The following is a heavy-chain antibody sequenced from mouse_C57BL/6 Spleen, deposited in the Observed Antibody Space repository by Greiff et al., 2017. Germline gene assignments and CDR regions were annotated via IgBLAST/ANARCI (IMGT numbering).Heavy chain of an antibody. CDR2: IVPSGSYT. J-gene: IGHJ1*03. D-gene: IGHD1-1*01. Sequence: QVQLQQPGAELVRPGTSVKLSCKASGYTFTSYWMHWVKQRPGQGLEWIGVIVPSGSYTNYHQKLKGKATLTVGTSSSTAYMQLISLTSEDSAVYYCARGDGSSWYFDVWGTGTTVTVSS. CDR1: GYTFTSYW. CDR3: ARGDGSSWYFDV. V-gene: IGHV1-59*01.